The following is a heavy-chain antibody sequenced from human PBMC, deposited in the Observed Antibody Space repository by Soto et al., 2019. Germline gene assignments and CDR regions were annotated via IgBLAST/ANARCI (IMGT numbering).Heavy chain of an antibody. D-gene: IGHD6-19*01. J-gene: IGHJ5*02. CDR3: AIYNSENDGIRAASSWLHP. Sequence: KVSCKTSGLGISDYLMRWGILAHRQGLEWLGIINPSGDSRNYAQKFQGRVTITRDTATSIVYMDLSKLRYEDTAVYYCAIYNSENDGIRAASSWLHPWGQGTPVTVSS. V-gene: IGHV1-46*01. CDR2: INPSGDSR. CDR1: GLGISDYL.